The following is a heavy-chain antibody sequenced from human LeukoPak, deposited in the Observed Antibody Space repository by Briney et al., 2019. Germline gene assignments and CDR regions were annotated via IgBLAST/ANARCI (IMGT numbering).Heavy chain of an antibody. CDR3: ARDKRYSSGWYPY. V-gene: IGHV3-21*01. D-gene: IGHD6-19*01. CDR2: ISSSSSYI. CDR1: GFTFSSYS. J-gene: IGHJ4*02. Sequence: GGSLRLSCAASGFTFSSYSMNWVRQAPGKGLEWVSSISSSSSYIYYADSVKGRFTISRDNAKNSLYLQMNSLRAEDTAVYYCARDKRYSSGWYPYWGQGTLVIVSS.